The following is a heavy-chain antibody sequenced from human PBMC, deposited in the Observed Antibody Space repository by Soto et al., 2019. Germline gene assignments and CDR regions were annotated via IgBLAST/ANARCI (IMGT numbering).Heavy chain of an antibody. V-gene: IGHV4-59*08. CDR2: IHSGST. CDR3: ARHDGSRSTDY. D-gene: IGHD3-10*01. Sequence: QVQLQESGPGLVKPSGTLSLTCTVSGGSISSDYWNWIRQPPGKGLEWIGYIHSGSTTYSAPLRSRVTISVDTSKNQLSLKLSSVTAADTAVYFCARHDGSRSTDYWGQGTLVTVSS. J-gene: IGHJ4*02. CDR1: GGSISSDY.